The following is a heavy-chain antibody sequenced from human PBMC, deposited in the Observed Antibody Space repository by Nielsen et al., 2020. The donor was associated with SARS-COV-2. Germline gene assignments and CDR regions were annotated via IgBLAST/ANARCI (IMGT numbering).Heavy chain of an antibody. D-gene: IGHD2-21*01. J-gene: IGHJ4*02. CDR3: ARGGVIGGDLDY. V-gene: IGHV4-39*07. CDR2: IYYSGST. Sequence: SETLSLTCTVSGGSISSSSYYWGWIRQPPGKGLEWIGSIYYSGSTYYNPSLKSRVTISVDKSKNQFSLKLSSVTAADTAVYYCARGGVIGGDLDYWGQGTLVTVSS. CDR1: GGSISSSSYY.